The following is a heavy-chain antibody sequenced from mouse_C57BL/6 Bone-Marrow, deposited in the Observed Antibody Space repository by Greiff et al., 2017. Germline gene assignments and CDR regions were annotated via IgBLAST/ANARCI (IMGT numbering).Heavy chain of an antibody. CDR3: ARRGEWLLPFAY. Sequence: QVQLKESGPGLVQPSQSLSITCTVSGFSLTSYGVHWVRQSPGKGLEWLGVIWSGGSTDYNAAFISRLGISKDNSKSQVFFKMNSLQADDTAIYYCARRGEWLLPFAYWGQGTLVTVSA. J-gene: IGHJ3*01. V-gene: IGHV2-2*01. D-gene: IGHD2-3*01. CDR1: GFSLTSYG. CDR2: IWSGGST.